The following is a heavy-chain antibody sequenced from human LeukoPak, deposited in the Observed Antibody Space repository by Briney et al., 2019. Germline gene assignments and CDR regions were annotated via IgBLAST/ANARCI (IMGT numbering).Heavy chain of an antibody. J-gene: IGHJ4*02. CDR2: TYYTGTT. CDR3: ARGKVVAGTPGQNSWDY. D-gene: IGHD6-19*01. CDR1: RGSISTYY. V-gene: IGHV4-59*12. Sequence: PSETLSLACTVSRGSISTYYWNWIRQPPGKGLEWIGYTYYTGTTDYNPSLKSRVTMSVDTSKNQFSLKLSSVTAADTAVYYCARGKVVAGTPGQNSWDYWGQGTLVTVSS.